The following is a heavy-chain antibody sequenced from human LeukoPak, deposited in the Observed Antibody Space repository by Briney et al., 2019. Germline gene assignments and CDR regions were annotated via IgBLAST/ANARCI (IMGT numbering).Heavy chain of an antibody. CDR2: INQDGGEK. J-gene: IGHJ4*02. CDR1: GFTFSNYW. D-gene: IGHD7-27*01. CDR3: ARTHWGNFDY. Sequence: GGSLRFSCVASGFTFSNYWMSWVRQAPGKGLEWVANINQDGGEKYSVDSVKGRFTISRDNAKNSLYLQMNSLRAEDTAVYYCARTHWGNFDYWGQGTLVTVSS. V-gene: IGHV3-7*01.